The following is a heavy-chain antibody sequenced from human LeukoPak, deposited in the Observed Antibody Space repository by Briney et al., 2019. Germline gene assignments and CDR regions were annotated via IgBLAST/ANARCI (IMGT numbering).Heavy chain of an antibody. Sequence: ASVKASCKASGYTFTSYGISWVRQAPGLGLEWMGWISAYNGNTNYAQKLQGRVTMTTDTSTSTAYMELRSLRSDDTAVYYCARDSPQLNYDILTGYYNRTFDYWGQGALVTVSS. CDR2: ISAYNGNT. J-gene: IGHJ4*02. V-gene: IGHV1-18*04. CDR3: ARDSPQLNYDILTGYYNRTFDY. D-gene: IGHD3-9*01. CDR1: GYTFTSYG.